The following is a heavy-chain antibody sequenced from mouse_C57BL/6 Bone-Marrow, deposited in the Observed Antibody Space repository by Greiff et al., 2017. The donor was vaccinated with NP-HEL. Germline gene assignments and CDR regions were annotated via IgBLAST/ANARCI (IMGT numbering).Heavy chain of an antibody. D-gene: IGHD1-3*01. CDR1: GFNIKDDY. Sequence: VQLKQSGAELVRPGASVKLSCTASGFNIKDDYMHWVKQRPEQGLEWIGWIDPENGATEYASKFQGKATITADTSSNTAYLQLSSLTSEDTAVYYCTTGVGSSKEFAYWGQGTLVTVSA. CDR2: IDPENGAT. CDR3: TTGVGSSKEFAY. J-gene: IGHJ3*01. V-gene: IGHV14-4*01.